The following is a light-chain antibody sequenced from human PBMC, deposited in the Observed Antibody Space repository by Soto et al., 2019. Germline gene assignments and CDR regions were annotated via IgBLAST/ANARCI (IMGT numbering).Light chain of an antibody. V-gene: IGLV2-14*01. Sequence: QSALTQPASVSGSPGQSITISCTGTSSDVGGYNYVSWYQQHPGKAPKLMIYNVSNRPSGVSNRFSGSKSGNTASLTISGLPAEDEADYYCSSYTSSRTSVFGTGTKLTVL. CDR3: SSYTSSRTSV. CDR1: SSDVGGYNY. J-gene: IGLJ1*01. CDR2: NVS.